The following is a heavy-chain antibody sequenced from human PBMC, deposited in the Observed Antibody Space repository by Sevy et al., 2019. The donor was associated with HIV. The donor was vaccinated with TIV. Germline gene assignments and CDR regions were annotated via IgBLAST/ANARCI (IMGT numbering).Heavy chain of an antibody. CDR3: AGRRVGDFWSGSVRGPWAGGPLFDY. V-gene: IGHV3-23*01. CDR1: GFTLSSYV. J-gene: IGHJ4*02. Sequence: GGSLRLSCAASGFTLSSYVMSWVRHSPGKGLEWVSTISHTSESSNYADSVKGRFTISRDNSKNTLYLQMNSLRVEDTARYYRAGRRVGDFWSGSVRGPWAGGPLFDYWGQGTLVTVSS. CDR2: ISHTSESS. D-gene: IGHD3-3*01.